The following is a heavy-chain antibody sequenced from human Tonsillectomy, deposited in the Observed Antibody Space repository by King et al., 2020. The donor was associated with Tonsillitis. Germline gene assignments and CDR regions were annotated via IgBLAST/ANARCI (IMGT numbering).Heavy chain of an antibody. J-gene: IGHJ4*02. D-gene: IGHD3-10*01. CDR2: ISAYNGNP. V-gene: IGHV1-18*01. Sequence: QLVQSGSEVKKPGASVKVSCKASGYTFTSYGISWGRQAPGQGLEWMGWISAYNGNPNYAQNLQGRVTMTTDTSTSTAYMEMRSLRSDDTAVYYCARDSFGSIPSADYFDYWGQGALVTVSS. CDR1: GYTFTSYG. CDR3: ARDSFGSIPSADYFDY.